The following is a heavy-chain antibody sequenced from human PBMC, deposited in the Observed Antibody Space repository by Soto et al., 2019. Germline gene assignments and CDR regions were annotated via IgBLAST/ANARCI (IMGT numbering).Heavy chain of an antibody. CDR1: GYTFRNFG. J-gene: IGHJ4*02. CDR3: ARENSYFDY. CDR2: ISGYNANA. Sequence: QIQLLQSGAEVKKPGASVKVTCKASGYTFRNFGLSWVRQAPGQGLEWMGWISGYNANANYAQKFQGRLTMTADTSTSTAYMELRSLRSDDTAVYYCARENSYFDYWGQGTLVTVSS. V-gene: IGHV1-18*01.